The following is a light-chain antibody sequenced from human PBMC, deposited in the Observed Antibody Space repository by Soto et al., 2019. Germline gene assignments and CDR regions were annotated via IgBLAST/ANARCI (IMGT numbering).Light chain of an antibody. CDR2: GAS. J-gene: IGKJ1*01. CDR1: QSVSSN. V-gene: IGKV3-15*01. Sequence: EVVMTQSPATLSVSPGEGATLSCRASQSVSSNLAWYQQRPGQAPRLLIYGASTRATGIPARFSGSGSGTELTLTISSLQSEEFGVYYCQQYNNWPPWTFGLWTKVEIK. CDR3: QQYNNWPPWT.